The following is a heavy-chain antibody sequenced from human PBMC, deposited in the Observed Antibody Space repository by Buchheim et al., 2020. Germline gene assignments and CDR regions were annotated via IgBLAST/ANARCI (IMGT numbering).Heavy chain of an antibody. J-gene: IGHJ4*02. D-gene: IGHD5-12*01. V-gene: IGHV3-48*02. CDR3: ARTKIEATITDY. CDR2: ISGSSSKI. CDR1: GFTFTTYS. Sequence: EVQLVESGGGLVQPGGSLRLSCTASGFTFTTYSMNWVRQAPGKGLEWISYISGSSSKIYYTASVRGRFTISRANGANSLFLQMNSLRDEDTAVYYCARTKIEATITDYWGQGTL.